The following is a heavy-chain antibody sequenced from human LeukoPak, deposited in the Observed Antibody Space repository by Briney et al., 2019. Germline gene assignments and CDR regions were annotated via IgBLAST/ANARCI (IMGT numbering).Heavy chain of an antibody. J-gene: IGHJ5*02. V-gene: IGHV4-34*01. Sequence: SETLSLTCAVYGGSFSGYYWSWIRQPPGKGLEWIGEINHSGSTNYNPSLKSRVTISVDTSKNQFSLKLSSVTAADTAVYYCARDFYASGFYFWFDPWGQGILVTVSS. CDR1: GGSFSGYY. CDR2: INHSGST. CDR3: ARDFYASGFYFWFDP. D-gene: IGHD2/OR15-2a*01.